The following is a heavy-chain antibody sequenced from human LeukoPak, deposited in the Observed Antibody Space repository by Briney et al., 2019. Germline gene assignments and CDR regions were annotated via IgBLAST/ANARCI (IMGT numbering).Heavy chain of an antibody. J-gene: IGHJ4*02. CDR1: GGSISGYY. CDR2: IYYSGST. CDR3: ARHMVGLRLGELSPDY. D-gene: IGHD3-16*02. Sequence: SETLSLTCTVSGGSISGYYWGWIRQPPGKGLEWIGSIYYSGSTYYNPSLKSRVTISVDTSKNQFSLKLSSVTAADTAVYYCARHMVGLRLGELSPDYWGQGTLVTVSS. V-gene: IGHV4-39*01.